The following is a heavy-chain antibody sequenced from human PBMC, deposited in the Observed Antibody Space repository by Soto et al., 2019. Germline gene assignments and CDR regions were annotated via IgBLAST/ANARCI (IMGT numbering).Heavy chain of an antibody. V-gene: IGHV4-31*03. CDR1: GGSISSGGYY. CDR2: IYYSGST. D-gene: IGHD6-13*01. Sequence: QVQLQESGPGLVKPSQTLSLTCTVSGGSISSGGYYWSWIRQHPGKGLEWIGYIYYSGSTYYNPSLKSRVTISVDTSKNQFSLKLSSVTAADTAVYYCARDVPAAAGDFIVDYWGQGTLVTVSS. CDR3: ARDVPAAAGDFIVDY. J-gene: IGHJ4*02.